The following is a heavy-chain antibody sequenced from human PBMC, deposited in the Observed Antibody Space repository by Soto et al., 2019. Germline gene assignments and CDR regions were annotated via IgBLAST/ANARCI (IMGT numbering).Heavy chain of an antibody. V-gene: IGHV3-23*01. CDR2: ISGSGGST. Sequence: GXSLRLSCXYSGFTFSSYAMRLVRQAPGKGLECFSAISGSGGSTYYADSVKGRFTISRDNSKNTLYLQMNSLRAEDTAVYYCAKDEGDYDFWSGYYTYYYYSGMEVWGQGTTVTV. CDR3: AKDEGDYDFWSGYYTYYYYSGMEV. J-gene: IGHJ6*02. D-gene: IGHD3-3*01. CDR1: GFTFSSYA.